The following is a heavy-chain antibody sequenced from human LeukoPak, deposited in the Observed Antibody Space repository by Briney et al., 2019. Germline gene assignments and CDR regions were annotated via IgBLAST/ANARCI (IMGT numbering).Heavy chain of an antibody. CDR2: VYYTGYS. CDR3: ARQGAITARRTHYYAMDV. CDR1: GGLISSSGNFY. D-gene: IGHD1-20*01. V-gene: IGHV4-39*01. Sequence: SETLSLTCSVSGGLISSSGNFYWGWIRQVPGKGLEWIGSVYYTGYSYDNPSLKSRVTVSVGTSKNQFSLKLNSVTAADTAIYYCARQGAITARRTHYYAMDVWGPGTTVTVSS. J-gene: IGHJ6*02.